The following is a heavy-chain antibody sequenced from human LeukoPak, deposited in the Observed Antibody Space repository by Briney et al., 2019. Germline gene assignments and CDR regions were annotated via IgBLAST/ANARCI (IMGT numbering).Heavy chain of an antibody. V-gene: IGHV4-39*01. CDR2: LHHTCRS. D-gene: IGHD2-21*02. CDR3: VAEMTASAAFDI. J-gene: IGHJ3*02. Sequence: SETLSLTCTVSGDSISSSSHYWGWIRQPPGKTLEWIGSLHHTCRSYSSAALKSRVNISMDMSKSQFSLKLNSATAADSGVYYCVAEMTASAAFDIWGRGTLVAVSS. CDR1: GDSISSSSHY.